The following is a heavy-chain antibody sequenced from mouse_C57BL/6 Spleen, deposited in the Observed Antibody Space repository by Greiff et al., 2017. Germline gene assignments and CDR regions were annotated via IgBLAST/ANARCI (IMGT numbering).Heavy chain of an antibody. Sequence: QVQLQQPGAELVKPGASVKLSCKASGYTFTSYWMHWVKQRPGQGLEWIGMIHPNSGSTNYNEKFKSKATLTVDKSSSTAYLQLRRLTSEDSAVYYCARNYYYGNAMDDWGQGTSVTVSS. CDR3: ARNYYYGNAMDD. CDR2: IHPNSGST. CDR1: GYTFTSYW. J-gene: IGHJ4*01. V-gene: IGHV1-64*01. D-gene: IGHD1-1*01.